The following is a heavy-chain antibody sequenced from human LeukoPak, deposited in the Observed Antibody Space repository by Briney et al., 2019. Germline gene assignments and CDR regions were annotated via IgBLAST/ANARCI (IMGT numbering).Heavy chain of an antibody. CDR3: AKAPVGATGI. CDR2: IRDDGTNK. V-gene: IGHV3-30*02. J-gene: IGHJ3*02. Sequence: GGSLRLSCAASGFTFSAYGVHWVRQAPGKGLEWVAFIRDDGTNKYYLDSVQGRFTISRDNSKNILYLQMNSLRAEDTAVYYCAKAPVGATGIWGQGTMVTVSS. CDR1: GFTFSAYG. D-gene: IGHD1-26*01.